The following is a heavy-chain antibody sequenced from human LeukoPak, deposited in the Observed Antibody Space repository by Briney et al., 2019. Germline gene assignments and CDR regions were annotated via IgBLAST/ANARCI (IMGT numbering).Heavy chain of an antibody. V-gene: IGHV3-7*03. J-gene: IGHJ4*02. CDR3: ARGDYYDS. CDR2: INHNGNVN. Sequence: PGGSLRLSCAASGFTFSSYWMNWARQAPGKGLEWVASINHNGNVNYYVDSVKGRFTISRDNAKNSLYLQMSNLRAEDTAVYYCARGDYYDSWGQGTLVTVSS. CDR1: GFTFSSYW. D-gene: IGHD3-16*01.